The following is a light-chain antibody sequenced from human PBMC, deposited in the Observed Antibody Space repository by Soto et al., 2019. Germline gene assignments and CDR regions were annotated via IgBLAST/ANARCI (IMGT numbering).Light chain of an antibody. Sequence: QSALTQPASVSGSPGQSITISCTGTSSDVGGYKSVSWYQQQPDRAPKLILYEVSNRPSGVAHRFSGSKSGNTASLTISGLQAEDEADYYCCSFALRSTLIFGGGTKVTVL. CDR3: CSFALRSTLI. J-gene: IGLJ2*01. CDR2: EVS. V-gene: IGLV2-14*01. CDR1: SSDVGGYKS.